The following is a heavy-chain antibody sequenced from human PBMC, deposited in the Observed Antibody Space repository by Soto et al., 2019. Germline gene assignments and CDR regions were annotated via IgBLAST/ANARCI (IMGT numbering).Heavy chain of an antibody. CDR2: FDPEDGET. Sequence: ASVKVSCKVSGYTLTELSMHWVRQAPGKGLEWMGGFDPEDGETIYAQKFQGRVTMTEDTSTDTAYMELSSMRSEDTAVYYCATDYIWGSYRYYFDYWGQGTLVTVSS. D-gene: IGHD3-16*02. CDR1: GYTLTELS. CDR3: ATDYIWGSYRYYFDY. V-gene: IGHV1-24*01. J-gene: IGHJ4*02.